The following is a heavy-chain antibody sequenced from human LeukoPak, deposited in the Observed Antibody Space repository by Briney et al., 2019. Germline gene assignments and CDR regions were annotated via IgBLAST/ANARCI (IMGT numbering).Heavy chain of an antibody. CDR2: INSDGSTT. J-gene: IGHJ4*02. CDR1: GFTFSSYW. CDR3: ARDYSSWFDY. V-gene: IGHV3-74*01. Sequence: GSLRLSCAASGFTFSSYWIHWVRQAPGKGLVWVSIINSDGSTTNYADSVKGRFTISRDNAKNTLYLQLNSLRPEDTAVYYCARDYSSWFDYWGQGTLVTVPS. D-gene: IGHD6-6*01.